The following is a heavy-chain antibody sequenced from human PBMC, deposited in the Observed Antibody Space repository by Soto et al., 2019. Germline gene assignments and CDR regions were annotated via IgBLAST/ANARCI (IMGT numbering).Heavy chain of an antibody. V-gene: IGHV3-33*01. D-gene: IGHD1-7*01. Sequence: RLSCVASGFTFSDYGIHWVRQAPDKGLEWVAVVWFDGSIQYYGDSVKGRFTISRDNSNNTVDLQMNNLRAEDTAVYYCARVDFGGNSYYFDYWGQGTPVTVSS. CDR3: ARVDFGGNSYYFDY. J-gene: IGHJ4*02. CDR1: GFTFSDYG. CDR2: VWFDGSIQ.